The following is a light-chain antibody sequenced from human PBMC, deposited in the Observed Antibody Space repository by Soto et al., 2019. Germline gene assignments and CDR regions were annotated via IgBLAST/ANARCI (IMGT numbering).Light chain of an antibody. V-gene: IGKV1-39*01. CDR1: QTIGSF. CDR3: QPTYSTLSS. J-gene: IGKJ2*03. Sequence: DIQMTQSPSSLSASVGDRITITCRASQTIGSFLNWFQQKPGKAPKLLMYTASSLQSGVPSRFSGSGSGSFFTITISSLHPDDFAPYYCQPTYSTLSSFGQGTNLEIK. CDR2: TAS.